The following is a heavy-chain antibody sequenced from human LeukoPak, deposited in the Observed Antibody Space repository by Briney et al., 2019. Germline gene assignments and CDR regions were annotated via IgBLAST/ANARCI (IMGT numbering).Heavy chain of an antibody. CDR1: GFTFSDYY. D-gene: IGHD1-26*01. V-gene: IGHV3-11*05. J-gene: IGHJ4*02. CDR2: ISSSSDYT. Sequence: GGSLRLSCAASGFTFSDYYMTWIRQAPGKGLECVSYISSSSDYTNYPDSVKGRFTISRDNAKNSLYLQMNNLRAEDTALYYCARVKVGTTNRFDYWGQGTLVTVSS. CDR3: ARVKVGTTNRFDY.